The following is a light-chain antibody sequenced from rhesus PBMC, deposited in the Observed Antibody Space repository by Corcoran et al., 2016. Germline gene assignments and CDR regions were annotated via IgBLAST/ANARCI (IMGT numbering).Light chain of an antibody. CDR2: KAS. CDR1: QSMRSW. Sequence: DIQMTQSPSSMAASVGDTVTITCRASQSMRSWIDWDQQKPGKAPKLLIDKASSLQSGVPSRFSGSGSGTVFTLPLSSLHPEDFAPYSCLPYRPSPLTFGGGPKV. J-gene: IGKJ4*01. CDR3: LPYRPSPLT. V-gene: IGKV1-22*01.